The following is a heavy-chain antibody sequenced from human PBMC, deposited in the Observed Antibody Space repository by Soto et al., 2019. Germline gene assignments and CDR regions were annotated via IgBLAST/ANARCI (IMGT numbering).Heavy chain of an antibody. CDR2: IRSKTNNYAT. CDR3: ARRFELTIDTGSYFDL. D-gene: IGHD1-26*01. CDR1: GFTFSGSP. V-gene: IGHV3-73*02. J-gene: IGHJ2*01. Sequence: EVQLVESGGGLVQPGGSLTLSCAASGFTFSGSPIHWVRQAAGKGLEWVGRIRSKTNNYATAYAASVKGRFTVSRDDSRNTAYLQLNSLRTEDTAVYYCARRFELTIDTGSYFDLWGRGTLVTVSS.